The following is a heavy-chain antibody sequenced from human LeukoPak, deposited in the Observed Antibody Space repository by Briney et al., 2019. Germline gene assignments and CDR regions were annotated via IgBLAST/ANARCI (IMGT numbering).Heavy chain of an antibody. V-gene: IGHV3-9*01. D-gene: IGHD3-10*01. CDR2: ISWNSGSI. J-gene: IGHJ4*02. CDR3: AKSPGAAFGAADY. Sequence: GGSLRLSCAASGFTFSSYSMNWVRQAPGKGLEWVSGISWNSGSIGYADSVKGRFTISRDNAKNSLYLQMNSLRAEDTALYYCAKSPGAAFGAADYWGQGTLVTVPS. CDR1: GFTFSSYS.